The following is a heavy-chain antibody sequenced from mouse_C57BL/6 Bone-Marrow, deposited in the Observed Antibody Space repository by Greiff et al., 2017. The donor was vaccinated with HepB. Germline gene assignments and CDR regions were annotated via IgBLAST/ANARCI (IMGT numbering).Heavy chain of an antibody. CDR3: ARHDDYGNFQGG. D-gene: IGHD2-1*01. V-gene: IGHV5-6*01. CDR1: GFTFSSYG. Sequence: EVKLVESGGDLVMPGGSLKLSCAASGFTFSSYGMSWVRQTPDKRLEWVATISSGGSYTYYPDSVKGRFTISRDNAKNTLYLQMSRLKSEDTAMYYCARHDDYGNFQGGWGQGTLVTVSA. J-gene: IGHJ3*01. CDR2: ISSGGSYT.